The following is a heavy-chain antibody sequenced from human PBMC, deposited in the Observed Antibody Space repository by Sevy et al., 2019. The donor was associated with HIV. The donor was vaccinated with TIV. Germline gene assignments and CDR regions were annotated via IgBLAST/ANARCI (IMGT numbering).Heavy chain of an antibody. CDR3: ARNCYGDYIIDS. J-gene: IGHJ4*02. CDR1: GFTFTSYS. V-gene: IGHV3-48*02. Sequence: GGSLRLSCAASGFTFTSYSMNWVRQAPGKGLDWISYISSDSITIYYVESVKGRFTISRDNANNALYLQMISLRDEDTAVYYCARNCYGDYIIDSWGQGTPVTVSS. CDR2: ISSDSITI. D-gene: IGHD4-17*01.